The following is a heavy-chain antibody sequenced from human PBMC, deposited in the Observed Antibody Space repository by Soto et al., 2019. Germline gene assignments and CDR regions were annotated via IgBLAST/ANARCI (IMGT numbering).Heavy chain of an antibody. J-gene: IGHJ3*02. Sequence: TLSLTCTVSGGSISSGGYYWSWICQHPGMGLEWTGYIYYSGSTYYNPSLKSRVTISVDTSKNQFSLKLSSVTAADTAVYYCARFLLGTYYYDSSGYAAFDIWGQGTMVTV. CDR3: ARFLLGTYYYDSSGYAAFDI. CDR1: GGSISSGGYY. CDR2: IYYSGST. D-gene: IGHD3-22*01. V-gene: IGHV4-31*03.